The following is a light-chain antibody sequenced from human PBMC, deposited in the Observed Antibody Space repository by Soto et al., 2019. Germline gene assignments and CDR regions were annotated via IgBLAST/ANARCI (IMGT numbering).Light chain of an antibody. CDR3: SSYTTPSTCV. J-gene: IGLJ1*01. Sequence: QSALTQPASVSGSPGQSITISCTGTSSDVASYNYVSWYQQHPGKAPQLIISEDTNRPSGVSARFSGSKSGITASLTISGLEAEDEADYYCSSYTTPSTCVFGTGTKLTVL. CDR1: SSDVASYNY. CDR2: EDT. V-gene: IGLV2-14*01.